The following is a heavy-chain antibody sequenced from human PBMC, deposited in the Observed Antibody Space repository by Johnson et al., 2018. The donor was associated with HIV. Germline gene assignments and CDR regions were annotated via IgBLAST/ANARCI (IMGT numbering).Heavy chain of an antibody. CDR1: GFTFSSYA. J-gene: IGHJ3*01. CDR3: ARNRPGSYGYRGAFDF. D-gene: IGHD5-18*01. Sequence: QVQLVESGGGVVQPGRSLRLSCAASGFTFSSYAMHWVRQAPGKGLEWVAVISYDGSNKYYADSVKGRFTISRDNSKNTLYLQMNSLRAEDTAVYYCARNRPGSYGYRGAFDFWGQGTMVTVSS. CDR2: ISYDGSNK. V-gene: IGHV3-30*14.